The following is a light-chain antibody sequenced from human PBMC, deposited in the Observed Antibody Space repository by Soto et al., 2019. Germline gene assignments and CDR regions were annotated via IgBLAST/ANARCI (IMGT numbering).Light chain of an antibody. CDR3: QQYNSYSRT. V-gene: IGKV1-5*03. CDR2: KAS. J-gene: IGKJ1*01. Sequence: DIQMTQSRSTLSASVGDRVTITCRASQSISSWLAWYQQKPGKAPKLLIYKASSLESGVPSRFSGSGSGTEFTLTISRLQPDDFATYYCQQYNSYSRTFGQGTKVEIK. CDR1: QSISSW.